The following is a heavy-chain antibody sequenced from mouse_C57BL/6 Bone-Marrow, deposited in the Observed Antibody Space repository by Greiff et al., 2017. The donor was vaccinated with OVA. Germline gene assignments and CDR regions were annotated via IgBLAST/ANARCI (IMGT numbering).Heavy chain of an antibody. Sequence: VQLQESGPELVKPGASVKISCKASGYSFTSYYIHWVKQRPGQGLEWIGWIYPGSGNTKYNEKFKGKATLTADTSSSTAYMQLSSLTSEDSAVYYCARWDYYGSSYGYWGQGTTLTVSS. CDR1: GYSFTSYY. V-gene: IGHV1-66*01. CDR3: ARWDYYGSSYGY. J-gene: IGHJ2*01. D-gene: IGHD1-1*01. CDR2: IYPGSGNT.